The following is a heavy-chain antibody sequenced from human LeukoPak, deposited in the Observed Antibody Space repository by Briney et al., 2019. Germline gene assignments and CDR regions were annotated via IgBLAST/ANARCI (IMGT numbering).Heavy chain of an antibody. CDR3: GRQDYSNYVDY. J-gene: IGHJ4*02. CDR1: GYSISSGYY. D-gene: IGHD4-11*01. CDR2: IYHIGST. Sequence: SETLSLTCAVSGYSISSGYYWGWIWQPPGKGLEWIGSIYHIGSTYYNPSLKSRVTISVDTSKNRFSLKLSSVTAADTAVYYCGRQDYSNYVDYWGQGILVTVSS. V-gene: IGHV4-38-2*01.